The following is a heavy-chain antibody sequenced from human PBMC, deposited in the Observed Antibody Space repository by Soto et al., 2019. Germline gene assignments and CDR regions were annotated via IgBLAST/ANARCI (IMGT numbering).Heavy chain of an antibody. CDR3: ARDKDSSSWYADY. V-gene: IGHV4-31*03. Sequence: QVQLQESGPGLVKPSQTLSLTCTVSGGSISSGGYYWSWIRQHPGKGLEWIGYIYYSGSTYYNPSLKSRVTISVDTSKNQFSLKLSSVTAADTAEYYCARDKDSSSWYADYWCQGTLVTVSS. J-gene: IGHJ4*02. D-gene: IGHD6-13*01. CDR1: GGSISSGGYY. CDR2: IYYSGST.